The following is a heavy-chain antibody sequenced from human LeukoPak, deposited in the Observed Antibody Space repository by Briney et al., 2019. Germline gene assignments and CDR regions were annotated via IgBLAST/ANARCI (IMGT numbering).Heavy chain of an antibody. CDR1: GFTFSSYS. CDR2: ISSSSSYI. D-gene: IGHD3-22*01. CDR3: AREPKTYYYDSSGLDAFDI. V-gene: IGHV3-21*01. Sequence: GGSLRLSCAASGFTFSSYSMNWVRQAPGKGLEWVSSISSSSSYIYYADSVKGRFTISRDNAKNSLYLQMNSLRAEDTAVYYCAREPKTYYYDSSGLDAFDIWGQGIMVTVSS. J-gene: IGHJ3*02.